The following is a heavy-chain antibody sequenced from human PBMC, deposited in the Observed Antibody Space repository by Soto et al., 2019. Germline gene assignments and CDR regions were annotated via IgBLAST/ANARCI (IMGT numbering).Heavy chain of an antibody. Sequence: QVQLVQSRGEVKMPGASVTVSCKASGYSFTNYGISWVRQAPGQGLEWMGWISTLNGNTNLEQRFQGRVTMTTATSTTTAYMELRSLTSDDTAVYYCARDGSYDSSCHWVADSVFDLWGQGTMVSVSS. CDR3: ARDGSYDSSCHWVADSVFDL. D-gene: IGHD3-22*01. CDR2: ISTLNGNT. CDR1: GYSFTNYG. V-gene: IGHV1-18*01. J-gene: IGHJ3*01.